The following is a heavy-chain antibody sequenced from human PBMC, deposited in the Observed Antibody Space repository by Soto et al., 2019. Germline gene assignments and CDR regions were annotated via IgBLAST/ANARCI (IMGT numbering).Heavy chain of an antibody. CDR1: DDSISSTNYY. D-gene: IGHD3-22*01. CDR3: ARRSYDGVGYYYLDIFDY. Sequence: SETLSLTCTVSDDSISSTNYYLGWIRQPPGKGLEWIGSIYYSGNPNYNPSLKSRVAISIDTSQNQFSLKLSSVTAADTAVYYCARRSYDGVGYYYLDIFDYWGQGTLVTVSS. CDR2: IYYSGNP. J-gene: IGHJ4*02. V-gene: IGHV4-39*01.